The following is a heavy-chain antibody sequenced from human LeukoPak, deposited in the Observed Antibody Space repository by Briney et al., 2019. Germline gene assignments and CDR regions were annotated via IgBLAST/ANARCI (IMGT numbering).Heavy chain of an antibody. CDR1: GYTFTSYD. J-gene: IGHJ4*02. V-gene: IGHV1-8*01. CDR2: MNPNRGNT. Sequence: ASVTVSCKASGYTFTSYDINWVRKGTGPGLEWMGWMNPNRGNTGYAQKFQGRVTMTRNNSISTAYMELSSLRSEDTAVYYCARGGLVWFGELLDPWYFDYWGQGTLVTVSS. D-gene: IGHD3-10*01. CDR3: ARGGLVWFGELLDPWYFDY.